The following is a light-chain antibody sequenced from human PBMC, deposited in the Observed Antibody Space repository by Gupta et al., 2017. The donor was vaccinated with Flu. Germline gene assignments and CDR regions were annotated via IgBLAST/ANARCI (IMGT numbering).Light chain of an antibody. CDR1: NIGSKS. CDR3: QVWDSYNDHVV. V-gene: IGLV3-21*02. Sequence: SYVLTQPPSVSVAPGQTATLPCGGNNIGSKSVHWSQQKTGQAPVLVVYDDSGRPSGIPDRFPGSNPGNTATLAISRVEAGDEADYYCQVWDSYNDHVVFGGGTKLTVL. CDR2: DDS. J-gene: IGLJ2*01.